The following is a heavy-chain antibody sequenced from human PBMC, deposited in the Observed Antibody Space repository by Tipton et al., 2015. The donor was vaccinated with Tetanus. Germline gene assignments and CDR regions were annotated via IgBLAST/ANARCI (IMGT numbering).Heavy chain of an antibody. CDR3: ARPRIAAGYYGMDV. V-gene: IGHV4-39*01. CDR2: IYYSGST. J-gene: IGHJ6*02. Sequence: TLSLTCTVSGGSISSSSYYWGWIRQPPGKGLEWIGSIYYSGSTYYNPSLKSRVTISVDTSKNQFSLKLSSVTAADTAVYYCARPRIAAGYYGMDVRGQGTTVTVSS. D-gene: IGHD6-13*01. CDR1: GGSISSSSYY.